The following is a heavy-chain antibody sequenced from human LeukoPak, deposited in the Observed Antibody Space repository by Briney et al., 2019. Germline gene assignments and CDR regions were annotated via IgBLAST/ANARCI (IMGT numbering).Heavy chain of an antibody. CDR2: IWYDGSNK. D-gene: IGHD1-14*01. CDR1: GFTFSSYG. V-gene: IGHV3-30*19. CDR3: AREPAHDPNQFDY. J-gene: IGHJ4*02. Sequence: GGSLRLSCAASGFTFSSYGMHWVRQAPGKGLEWVAVIWYDGSNKYYADSVKGRFTISRDNSKNTLYLQMNSLRAEDTAVYYCAREPAHDPNQFDYWGQGTLVTVSS.